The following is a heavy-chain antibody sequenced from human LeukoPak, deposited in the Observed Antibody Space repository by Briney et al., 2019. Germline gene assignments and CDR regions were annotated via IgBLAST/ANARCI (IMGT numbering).Heavy chain of an antibody. D-gene: IGHD2-2*02. CDR2: IYHSGIT. J-gene: IGHJ3*02. V-gene: IGHV4-38-2*01. Sequence: SETLSLTCAVSGYSISTGYYWGWIRQPPGKGLEWIGSIYHSGITYYNPSLKSRVTISGDTSKNQIPLKLTSVTAADTAVYYCARPVGYCSSASCYIRWNVFDIWGQGTMVTVSS. CDR1: GYSISTGYY. CDR3: ARPVGYCSSASCYIRWNVFDI.